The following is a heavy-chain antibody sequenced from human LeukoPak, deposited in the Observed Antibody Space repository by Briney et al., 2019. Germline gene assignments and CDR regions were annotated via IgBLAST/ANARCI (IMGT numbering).Heavy chain of an antibody. J-gene: IGHJ4*02. D-gene: IGHD6-19*01. Sequence: GGSLRLSCATSGFTFNNAWMTWVRQAPGKGLEWVSSISSTSSYIYYADSVKGRFTISRDNAQKSLYLQMNSLRAEDTAVYYCARVGYSSGWYFDYWGQGTLVTVSS. CDR1: GFTFNNAW. V-gene: IGHV3-21*01. CDR3: ARVGYSSGWYFDY. CDR2: ISSTSSYI.